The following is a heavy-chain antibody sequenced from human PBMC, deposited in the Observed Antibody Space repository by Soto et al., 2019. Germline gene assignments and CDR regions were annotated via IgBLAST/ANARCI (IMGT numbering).Heavy chain of an antibody. V-gene: IGHV3-23*01. CDR3: AKDRSPRIAARAPIRTFDY. CDR1: GFTFSSYA. D-gene: IGHD6-6*01. Sequence: GGSLRLSCAASGFTFSSYAMSWVRQAPGKGLEWVSAISGSGGSTYYADSVKGRFTISRDNSKNTLYLQMNSLRAEDTAVYYCAKDRSPRIAARAPIRTFDYWGQGTLVTVSS. CDR2: ISGSGGST. J-gene: IGHJ4*02.